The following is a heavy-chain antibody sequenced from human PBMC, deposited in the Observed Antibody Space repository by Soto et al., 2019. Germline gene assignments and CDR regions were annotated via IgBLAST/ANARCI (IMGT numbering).Heavy chain of an antibody. Sequence: EVQLVESGGGLVQPGGSLRLSCAASGFTFSSYWMSWVRQAPGKGLEWVANIKQDGREKYYVDSVKGRFTISRDNAKNSLYLQMNSLRAEDTAVYYCAGYNGENYGDYYYYYYMDVWGKGTTVTVSS. V-gene: IGHV3-7*01. CDR2: IKQDGREK. J-gene: IGHJ6*03. CDR1: GFTFSSYW. CDR3: AGYNGENYGDYYYYYYMDV. D-gene: IGHD4-17*01.